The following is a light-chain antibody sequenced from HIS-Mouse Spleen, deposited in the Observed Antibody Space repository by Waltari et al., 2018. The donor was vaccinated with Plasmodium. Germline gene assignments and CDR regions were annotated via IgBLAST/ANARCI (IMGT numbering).Light chain of an antibody. CDR2: AAS. CDR3: LPDYNYPYT. CDR1: QGIRND. V-gene: IGKV1-6*01. Sequence: AIQLTQSPSSLSASVGARVTITCRASQGIRNDLGWYQQKPGKAPKLLIYAASSLQSGGPSRLSGSGSGADFTLTVSSLQPEDFATYDCLPDYNYPYTFGQGTKLDIK. J-gene: IGKJ2*01.